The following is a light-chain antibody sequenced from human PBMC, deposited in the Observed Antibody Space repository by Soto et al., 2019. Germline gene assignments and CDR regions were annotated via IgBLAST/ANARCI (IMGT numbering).Light chain of an antibody. Sequence: QSVLTQPASLSGSPGQSITISCTGTSSDVGGYNYVSWYQQHPDKAPRLMIYGVSNRPLGVSYRFSGSKSGNTASLTISGLQSEDEADYYCNSYASVNSPVLFGGGTKLTVL. V-gene: IGLV2-14*03. CDR2: GVS. CDR3: NSYASVNSPVL. CDR1: SSDVGGYNY. J-gene: IGLJ2*01.